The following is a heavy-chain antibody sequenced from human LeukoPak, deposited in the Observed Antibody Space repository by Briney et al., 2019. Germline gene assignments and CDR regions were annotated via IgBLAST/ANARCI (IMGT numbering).Heavy chain of an antibody. V-gene: IGHV3-7*03. D-gene: IGHD1-1*01. Sequence: GGSLRLSCAASGFSLSRYWMSWVRQAPGKGLEWVANMKQDGSEKKYVDSVKGRFTISRDNTKNSLYLQMNSLRAEDTAVYFCAKSRSGSANWALQIFDNWGQGTLVTVSS. CDR3: AKSRSGSANWALQIFDN. CDR1: GFSLSRYW. J-gene: IGHJ4*02. CDR2: MKQDGSEK.